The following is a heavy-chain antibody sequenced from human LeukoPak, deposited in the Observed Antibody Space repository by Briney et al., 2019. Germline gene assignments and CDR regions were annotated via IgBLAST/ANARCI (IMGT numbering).Heavy chain of an antibody. V-gene: IGHV3-23*01. Sequence: GGSLRLSCVASEFTFSSHAMNWVRQAPGKGLEWVSSISGGGESTYYADSVKGRFTISRDSSKNTLYVQMNSLKTEDTAVYYCYYEGSWGQGTLVTVSS. CDR3: YYEGS. D-gene: IGHD3-22*01. CDR2: ISGGGEST. J-gene: IGHJ5*02. CDR1: EFTFSSHA.